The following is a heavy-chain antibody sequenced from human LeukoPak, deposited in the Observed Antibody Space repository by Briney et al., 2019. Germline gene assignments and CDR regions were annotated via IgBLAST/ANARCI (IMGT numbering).Heavy chain of an antibody. V-gene: IGHV3-73*01. J-gene: IGHJ4*02. Sequence: GGSLRLSCAASGFTFSGSAMHWVRQASGKGLEWVGRIRSKTNSYATAYAASVKGRFTISRDDSKNTAYLQMNSLKTEDTAMYYCLWSSGSIDYWGQGTLVTVSS. CDR2: IRSKTNSYAT. CDR3: LWSSGSIDY. CDR1: GFTFSGSA. D-gene: IGHD6-19*01.